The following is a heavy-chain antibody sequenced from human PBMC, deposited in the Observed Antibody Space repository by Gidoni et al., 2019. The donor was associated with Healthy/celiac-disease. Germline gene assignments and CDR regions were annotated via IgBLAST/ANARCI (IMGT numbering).Heavy chain of an antibody. J-gene: IGHJ4*02. D-gene: IGHD3-22*01. CDR2: IIPILGIA. V-gene: IGHV1-69*08. CDR1: GGTFSSYT. Sequence: QVQLVQSGAEVKKPGSSVKVSCKASGGTFSSYTISWVRQAPGQGLEWMGRIIPILGIANYAQKFQGRVTITADKSTSTAYMELSSLRSEDTAVYYCAREVLDYYDSSGYCDYWGQGTLVIVS. CDR3: AREVLDYYDSSGYCDY.